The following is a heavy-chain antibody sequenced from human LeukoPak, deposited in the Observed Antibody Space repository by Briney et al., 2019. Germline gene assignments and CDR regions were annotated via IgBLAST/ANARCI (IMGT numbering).Heavy chain of an antibody. Sequence: GGSLRLSCAAYGLTFSSYGIHWVRQAPGKGLEWVAFIGYDRNSKHYADSVKGRFTISGDNSKNTLYLQMNSLRTEDTAVYYCAKNRRASGDYAGAFDYWGQGTLVTVSS. CDR3: AKNRRASGDYAGAFDY. V-gene: IGHV3-30*02. J-gene: IGHJ4*02. CDR1: GLTFSSYG. CDR2: IGYDRNSK. D-gene: IGHD4-17*01.